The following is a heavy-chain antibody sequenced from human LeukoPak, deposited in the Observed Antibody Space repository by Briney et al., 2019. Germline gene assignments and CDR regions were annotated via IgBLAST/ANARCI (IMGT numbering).Heavy chain of an antibody. Sequence: GGSLRLSCAASGFIVSSNDMSWVRQAPGKGLEWVSVVYSGGSIYYTDSVKGRFTISRDNSKNTLYLQMNSLRAEDTAVYFCASAPRGPYGMDVWGQGTTVTVSS. D-gene: IGHD3-10*01. CDR3: ASAPRGPYGMDV. J-gene: IGHJ6*02. CDR1: GFIVSSND. V-gene: IGHV3-66*01. CDR2: VYSGGSI.